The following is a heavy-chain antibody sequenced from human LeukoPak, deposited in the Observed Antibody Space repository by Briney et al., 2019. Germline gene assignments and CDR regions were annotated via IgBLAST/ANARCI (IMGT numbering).Heavy chain of an antibody. Sequence: GGSLRLSCAASGFTFSSYAMSWVRQAPKKGLEWVSVISASGGSTNYADSVKGRFTISRDNSKNTLYLQVNSLTAEDTAVYYCAKRSAESSGYFDSWGQGTLVTVSS. CDR3: AKRSAESSGYFDS. J-gene: IGHJ4*02. CDR1: GFTFSSYA. V-gene: IGHV3-23*01. D-gene: IGHD6-19*01. CDR2: ISASGGST.